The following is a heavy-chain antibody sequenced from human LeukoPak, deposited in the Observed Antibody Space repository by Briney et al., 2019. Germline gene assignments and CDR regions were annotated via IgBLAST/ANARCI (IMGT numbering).Heavy chain of an antibody. D-gene: IGHD3-3*01. CDR2: IKQDGSEK. Sequence: TGGSLRLSCAASGFTFSSYWMSWVRQAPGKGLERVANIKQDGSEKYYVDSVKGRFTISRDNAKNSLYLQMNSLRAEDTAVYYCAREPYYDFWSGYSRPNWFDPWGQGTLVTVSS. J-gene: IGHJ5*02. CDR3: AREPYYDFWSGYSRPNWFDP. CDR1: GFTFSSYW. V-gene: IGHV3-7*01.